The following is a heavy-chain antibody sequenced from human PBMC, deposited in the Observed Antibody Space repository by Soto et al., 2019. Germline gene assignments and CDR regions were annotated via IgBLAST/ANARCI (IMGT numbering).Heavy chain of an antibody. CDR3: AREASSGWYNGWFDP. D-gene: IGHD6-19*01. J-gene: IGHJ5*02. Sequence: QVQLVESGGGVVQPGRSLRLSCAASGFTFSSYGMHWVRQAPGKGLEWVAVIWYDGSNKYYADSVKGRFTISRDISKNTLYLQMNSLRAEDTAVYYCAREASSGWYNGWFDPWGQGTLVTVSS. CDR2: IWYDGSNK. CDR1: GFTFSSYG. V-gene: IGHV3-33*01.